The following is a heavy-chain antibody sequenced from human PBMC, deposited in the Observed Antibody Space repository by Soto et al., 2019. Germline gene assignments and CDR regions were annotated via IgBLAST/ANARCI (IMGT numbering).Heavy chain of an antibody. Sequence: ASVKVSCKASGYTFTRYGIHWVRQAPGQRLEWMGWINAGNGDTKNSQTFQGRVTITRDTSASTAYMELSSLRSEDTAVYYCVRDGAVSGNINFDYWGQGTLVTVSS. V-gene: IGHV1-3*01. CDR1: GYTFTRYG. CDR2: INAGNGDT. D-gene: IGHD6-19*01. J-gene: IGHJ4*02. CDR3: VRDGAVSGNINFDY.